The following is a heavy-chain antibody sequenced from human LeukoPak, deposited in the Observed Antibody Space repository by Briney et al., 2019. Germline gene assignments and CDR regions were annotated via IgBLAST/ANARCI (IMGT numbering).Heavy chain of an antibody. Sequence: GGSLRLSCAASGFTFSSYAMSWVRQALGKGLEWVSAISGSAGNIYYADSVKGRFTISRDNSKNTLYLQMNSLRAEDTAVYYCAKESKTRIAALDFWGQGTLVTVSS. V-gene: IGHV3-23*01. CDR3: AKESKTRIAALDF. D-gene: IGHD6-13*01. J-gene: IGHJ4*02. CDR2: ISGSAGNI. CDR1: GFTFSSYA.